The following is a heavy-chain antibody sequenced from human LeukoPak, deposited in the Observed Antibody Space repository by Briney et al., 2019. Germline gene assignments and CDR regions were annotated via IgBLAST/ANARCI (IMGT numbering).Heavy chain of an antibody. CDR2: ISGSGGST. Sequence: GGSLRLSCAASGFTFSSYAMSWVRQAPGKGLEWVSAISGSGGSTYYADSVKGRFTISRDNSKNTLYLQMNSLRAEDTAVYYYAKVGPPIYYGSGSYYNAYYFDYWGQGTLVTVSS. V-gene: IGHV3-23*01. J-gene: IGHJ4*02. D-gene: IGHD3-10*01. CDR3: AKVGPPIYYGSGSYYNAYYFDY. CDR1: GFTFSSYA.